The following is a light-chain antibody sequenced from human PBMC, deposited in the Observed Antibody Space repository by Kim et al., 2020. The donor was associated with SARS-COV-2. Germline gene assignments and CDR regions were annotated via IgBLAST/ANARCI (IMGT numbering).Light chain of an antibody. V-gene: IGLV2-14*03. CDR2: DVS. CDR3: ISYTSADTYV. CDR1: SSDVGGYDY. J-gene: IGLJ1*01. Sequence: GQSITISGPGTSSDVGGYDYVSWCQHYPGKAPKLMVYDVSKRPSGVSNRFSGSKSGNTASLTISGLQAEDEADYYCISYTSADTYVFGTGTKVTVL.